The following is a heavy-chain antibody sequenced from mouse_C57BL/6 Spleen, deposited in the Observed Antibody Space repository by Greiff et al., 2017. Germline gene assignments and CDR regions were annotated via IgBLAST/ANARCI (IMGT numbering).Heavy chain of an antibody. D-gene: IGHD1-1*01. J-gene: IGHJ2*01. CDR2: ISSGSSTI. CDR3: ARGTTEVVDY. CDR1: GFTFSDYG. Sequence: EVKVVEPGGGLVKPGGSLKLSCAASGFTFSDYGMHWVRRAPEKGLEWVAYISSGSSTIYYADTVTSRFTISRDNAKNTLFLQMTSLRSEDTAMYYCARGTTEVVDYWGQGTTLTVSS. V-gene: IGHV5-17*01.